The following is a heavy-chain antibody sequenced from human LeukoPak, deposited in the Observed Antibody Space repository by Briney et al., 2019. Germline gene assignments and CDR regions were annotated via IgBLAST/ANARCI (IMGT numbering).Heavy chain of an antibody. CDR3: ARGPIIIAAAALYYYYMDV. V-gene: IGHV4-34*01. CDR2: INHSGST. J-gene: IGHJ6*03. CDR1: GVSFSGYY. Sequence: PSETLSLTCAVYGVSFSGYYWSWLRQPPGKGLEWIGEINHSGSTNYNPSLKSRVTISVDTSKNQFSLKLSSVTAADTAVYYCARGPIIIAAAALYYYYMDVWGKGTTVTVSS. D-gene: IGHD6-13*01.